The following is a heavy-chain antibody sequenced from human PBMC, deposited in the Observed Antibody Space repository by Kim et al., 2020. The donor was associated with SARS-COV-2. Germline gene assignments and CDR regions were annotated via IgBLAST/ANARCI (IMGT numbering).Heavy chain of an antibody. CDR2: IYYSGST. Sequence: SETLSLTCTVSGGSISSSSYYWGWIRQPPGKGLEWIGSIYYSGSTDYNPSLKSRVTISIDTPKNQFSLKLSSVTAADTAVYYCARHICSSTNCWRWLWYFDLWGRGTLVTVSS. D-gene: IGHD2-2*01. J-gene: IGHJ2*01. CDR3: ARHICSSTNCWRWLWYFDL. V-gene: IGHV4-39*01. CDR1: GGSISSSSYY.